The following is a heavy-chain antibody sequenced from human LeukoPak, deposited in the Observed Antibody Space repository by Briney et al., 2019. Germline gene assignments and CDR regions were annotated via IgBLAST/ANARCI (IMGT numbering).Heavy chain of an antibody. V-gene: IGHV3-33*01. CDR3: ARAHCSGGSCYGNYYYYYGMDV. CDR1: GVTLRIYG. CDR2: ILYAGSNK. J-gene: IGHJ6*02. D-gene: IGHD2-15*01. Sequence: WGSLTLSCAASGVTLRIYGMHWVRQTPANVLECVADILYAGSNKYHADSVKGRFTISRDNSKNTLYLQMNSLRVEDTAVYYCARAHCSGGSCYGNYYYYYGMDVWGQGTTVTVSS.